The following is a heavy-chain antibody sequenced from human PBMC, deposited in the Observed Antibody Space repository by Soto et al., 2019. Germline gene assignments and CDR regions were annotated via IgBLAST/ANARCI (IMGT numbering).Heavy chain of an antibody. V-gene: IGHV3-30*18. CDR1: GFTSTTFSTYG. Sequence: QVQLAESGGGVVQPGRSLRLSCVASGFTSTTFSTYGMHWVRQAPVKGLEWVAFISYDGNKIYYADSVKGRFTISRDNSKDTLYLQMNSLRAEDTAVYYCAKDWGGVTGRSPVNDWGQGTLVTVSS. CDR3: AKDWGGVTGRSPVND. J-gene: IGHJ4*02. CDR2: ISYDGNKI. D-gene: IGHD6-19*01.